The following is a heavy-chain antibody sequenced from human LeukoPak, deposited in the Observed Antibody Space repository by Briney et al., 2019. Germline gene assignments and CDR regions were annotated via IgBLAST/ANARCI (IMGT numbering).Heavy chain of an antibody. D-gene: IGHD3-9*01. CDR3: ARNHVLRYFDWLSPRRHGMDV. J-gene: IGHJ6*02. Sequence: SGTLSLTCAVSGGSISSSNWWSWVRQPPGKGLEWIGEIYHSGSTNYNPSLKSRVTISVDKSKNQFSLKLSSVTAADTAVYYCARNHVLRYFDWLSPRRHGMDVWGQGTTVTVSS. CDR2: IYHSGST. CDR1: GGSISSSNW. V-gene: IGHV4-4*02.